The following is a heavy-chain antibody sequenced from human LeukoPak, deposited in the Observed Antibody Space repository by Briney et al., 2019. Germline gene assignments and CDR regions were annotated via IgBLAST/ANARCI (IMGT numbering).Heavy chain of an antibody. CDR3: ARVKGSGYRNSIDY. CDR1: IPFGDLA. J-gene: IGHJ4*02. V-gene: IGHV3-20*03. Sequence: GSLRLPFSALWIPFGDLALKLGRPSSGKGAGGGSGINWNGGSTYYRDSVKGRFTISRDNAKNSLYLQMNSLRAEDTALYYCARVKGSGYRNSIDYWGQGTLVTVSS. CDR2: INWNGGST. D-gene: IGHD3-3*01.